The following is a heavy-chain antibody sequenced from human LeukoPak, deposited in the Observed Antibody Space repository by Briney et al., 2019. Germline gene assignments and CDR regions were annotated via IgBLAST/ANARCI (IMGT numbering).Heavy chain of an antibody. CDR2: ISGSGGST. J-gene: IGHJ4*02. CDR1: GFTFSSYA. V-gene: IGHV3-23*01. D-gene: IGHD2-15*01. Sequence: PGGSLRLSCAASGFTFSSYAMSWVRQAPGKGLEWVSAISGSGGSTYYADSVKGRFTISRDNSKNTLYLQMNSLRAEDTAVYYCAIRLGYCSGGSCYGHFDYWGQGTLVTVSS. CDR3: AIRLGYCSGGSCYGHFDY.